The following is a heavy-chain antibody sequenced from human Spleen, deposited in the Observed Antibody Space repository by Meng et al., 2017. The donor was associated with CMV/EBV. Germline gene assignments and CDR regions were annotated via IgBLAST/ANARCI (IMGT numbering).Heavy chain of an antibody. V-gene: IGHV3-7*03. CDR1: GFTFSNYW. Sequence: GESLKISCVASGFTFSNYWMTWVRQSPGKGLEWVANIRKDGSETYYVDSVKGRFTISRDNAKTSLYLQMDRLRAEDTAVYYCAKLFYYDYSDNGDYWGQGTLVTVSS. J-gene: IGHJ4*02. D-gene: IGHD3-16*01. CDR3: AKLFYYDYSDNGDY. CDR2: IRKDGSET.